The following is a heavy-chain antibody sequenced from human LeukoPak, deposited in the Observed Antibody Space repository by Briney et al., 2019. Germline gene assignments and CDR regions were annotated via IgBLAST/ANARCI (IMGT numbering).Heavy chain of an antibody. Sequence: PSETLSLTCAVSGYFISTGYYWGWIRQPPGKGVEWIGSLYHSGSTYYNPSLKSRVAISVDTSKNHFSLKLSSVTAADTAVYYCARDTYCTNGVCYLDYWGQGTLVTVSS. V-gene: IGHV4-38-2*02. J-gene: IGHJ4*02. CDR3: ARDTYCTNGVCYLDY. CDR2: LYHSGST. CDR1: GYFISTGYY. D-gene: IGHD2-8*01.